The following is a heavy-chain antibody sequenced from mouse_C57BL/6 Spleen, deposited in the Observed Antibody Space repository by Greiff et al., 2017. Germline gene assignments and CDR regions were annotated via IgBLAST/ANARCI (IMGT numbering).Heavy chain of an antibody. V-gene: IGHV1-26*01. CDR1: GYTFTDYY. Sequence: VQLQQSGPELVKPGASVKISCKASGYTFTDYYMNWVKQSHGKSLEWIGDINPNNGGTSYNQKFKGKATLTVDKSSSTAYMELRSLTSEDSAVYYCAREGDYDYDRFDYWGQGTTLTVSS. CDR3: AREGDYDYDRFDY. CDR2: INPNNGGT. D-gene: IGHD2-4*01. J-gene: IGHJ2*01.